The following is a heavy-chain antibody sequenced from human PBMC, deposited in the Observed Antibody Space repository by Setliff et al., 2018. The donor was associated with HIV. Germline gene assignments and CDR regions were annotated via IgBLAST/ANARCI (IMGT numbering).Heavy chain of an antibody. D-gene: IGHD4-17*01. J-gene: IGHJ4*02. Sequence: SETLSLTCAVSGGSISSTNWWSWVRQPPGKGLEWIGEIYHTGSTNYNPSLKSRVTISVDKSKNQFSLKLSSVTAADTAMYYCAAFLVSPVTTQDYWGQGTPVTVSS. CDR2: IYHTGST. CDR3: AAFLVSPVTTQDY. CDR1: GGSISSTNW. V-gene: IGHV4-4*02.